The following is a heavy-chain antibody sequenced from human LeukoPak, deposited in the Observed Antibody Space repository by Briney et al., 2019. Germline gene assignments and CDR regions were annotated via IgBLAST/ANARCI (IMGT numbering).Heavy chain of an antibody. CDR2: INPNSGGT. J-gene: IGHJ4*02. V-gene: IGHV1-2*02. D-gene: IGHD3-3*01. CDR1: GYTFTGYH. Sequence: ASVKVSCKASGYTFTGYHVHWVRQAPGQGLEWMGWINPNSGGTNYAQKLQGRVTMTRDTSITTAYMELSRLRSDDTAVYYCARDIRARVESFDYWGQGTLVTVSS. CDR3: ARDIRARVESFDY.